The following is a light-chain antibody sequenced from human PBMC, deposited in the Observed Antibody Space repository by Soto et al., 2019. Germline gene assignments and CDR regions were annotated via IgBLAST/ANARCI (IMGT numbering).Light chain of an antibody. J-gene: IGKJ1*01. CDR2: KAS. V-gene: IGKV1-5*03. Sequence: DIQMTQSPSTLSGSVGDRVTITCRASQTISSWLAWYQQEPGKAPKLPIYKASTLKSGVPSRFSGSGSGTEFTLTISSLQPDDFATYYCQHYNSYSEALGQGTKVDIK. CDR3: QHYNSYSEA. CDR1: QTISSW.